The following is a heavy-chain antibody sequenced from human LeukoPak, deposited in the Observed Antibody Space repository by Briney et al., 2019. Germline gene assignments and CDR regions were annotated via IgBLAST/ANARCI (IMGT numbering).Heavy chain of an antibody. J-gene: IGHJ6*02. CDR1: GATLNSFA. D-gene: IGHD2-15*01. CDR3: ASRYCSGGRCDSSYYYYYGMDV. V-gene: IGHV1-69*13. Sequence: SVRVSCKASGATLNSFAISWVRQAPGQGVEWMGGIIPIFGTANYAQKLQGGVTITPDQSTNPSYIELTTLSSEDTSVYYCASRYCSGGRCDSSYYYYYGMDVWGQGTTVTVSS. CDR2: IIPIFGTA.